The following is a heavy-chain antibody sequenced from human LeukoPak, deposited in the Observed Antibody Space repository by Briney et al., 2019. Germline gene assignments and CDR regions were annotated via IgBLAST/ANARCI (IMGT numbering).Heavy chain of an antibody. CDR2: IFYSGST. D-gene: IGHD4-17*01. J-gene: IGHJ6*03. Sequence: SETLSLTCTVSGGSISTSNYYWGWIRQPPGKGLEWIGNIFYSGSTYYSPSLKSRVTISLDTSRNQFSLKLNSVTAADTAVYYCARGRTVTYYYYYYYMDVWGKGTTVTVSS. V-gene: IGHV4-39*07. CDR1: GGSISTSNYY. CDR3: ARGRTVTYYYYYYYMDV.